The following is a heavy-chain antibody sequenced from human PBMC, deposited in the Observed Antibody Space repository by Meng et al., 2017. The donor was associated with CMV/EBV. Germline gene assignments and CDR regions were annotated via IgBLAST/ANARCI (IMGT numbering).Heavy chain of an antibody. Sequence: ASVKVSCKASGYTFTGYYMHWVRQAPGQGLEWMGWINPNSGSTNYAQKFQGRVTMTRDTSISTAYMELSRLRSDDTAVYYCARDRATTIFGDFDYWGQGTLVTVSS. CDR1: GYTFTGYY. CDR3: ARDRATTIFGDFDY. J-gene: IGHJ4*02. D-gene: IGHD3-3*01. V-gene: IGHV1-2*02. CDR2: INPNSGST.